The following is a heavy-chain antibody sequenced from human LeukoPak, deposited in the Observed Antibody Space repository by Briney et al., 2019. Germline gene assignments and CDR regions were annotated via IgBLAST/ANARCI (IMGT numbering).Heavy chain of an antibody. V-gene: IGHV3-7*01. J-gene: IGHJ4*02. D-gene: IGHD2-8*01. Sequence: PGGSLRLSCAASGFTFSRYWMSWVRQAPGKGLEWVANIKQDGSEKYYVDSVKGRFTISRDNAKNSLYLQMNSLRGEDTAVYYCARVSCTNGICYGFDYWGQGTLVTVSS. CDR2: IKQDGSEK. CDR3: ARVSCTNGICYGFDY. CDR1: GFTFSRYW.